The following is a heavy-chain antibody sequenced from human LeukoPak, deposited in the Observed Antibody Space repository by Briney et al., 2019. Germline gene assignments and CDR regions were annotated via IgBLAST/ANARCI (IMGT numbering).Heavy chain of an antibody. CDR3: ARGYDFWSGLFDY. CDR2: INWNGGST. J-gene: IGHJ4*02. Sequence: GGSLRLSCAVSGFTFDDYGMSWVRQAPGKGLEWVSGINWNGGSTGYADSVKGRFTIPRDNAKNSLYLQMNSLRAEDTALYYCARGYDFWSGLFDYWGQGTLVTVSS. D-gene: IGHD3-3*01. V-gene: IGHV3-20*04. CDR1: GFTFDDYG.